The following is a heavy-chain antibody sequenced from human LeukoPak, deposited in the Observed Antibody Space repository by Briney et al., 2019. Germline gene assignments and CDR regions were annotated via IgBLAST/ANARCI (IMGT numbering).Heavy chain of an antibody. CDR1: GGAISSYY. CDR2: IYYSGST. CDR3: ARGSGSYQSDWFDP. Sequence: PSETLSLTCTVSGGAISSYYWSWIRQPPGKGLEWIGYIYYSGSTNYNPSLKSRVTISVDTSKNQFSLKLSSVTAADTAVYYCARGSGSYQSDWFDPWGQGTLFTVSS. J-gene: IGHJ5*02. V-gene: IGHV4-59*01. D-gene: IGHD1-26*01.